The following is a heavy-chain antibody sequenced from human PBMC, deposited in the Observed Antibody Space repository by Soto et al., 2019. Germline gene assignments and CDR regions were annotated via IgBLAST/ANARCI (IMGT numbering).Heavy chain of an antibody. V-gene: IGHV3-53*02. Sequence: EVQLVETGGGLIQPGGSLRLSCAASGFTVSSNYMSWVRQAPGKGLEWVSVIYSGGSTYYADSVKGRFTISRDNSMNTLYLQMNSLRAEDTAVYYCVRGGYDFWSGYYPYFDYWGRGTLVTVSS. CDR2: IYSGGST. CDR3: VRGGYDFWSGYYPYFDY. CDR1: GFTVSSNY. D-gene: IGHD3-3*01. J-gene: IGHJ4*02.